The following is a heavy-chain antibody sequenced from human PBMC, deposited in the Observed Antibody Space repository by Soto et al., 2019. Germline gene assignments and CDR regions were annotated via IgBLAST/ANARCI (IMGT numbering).Heavy chain of an antibody. Sequence: GESLKISCKGSGYSFAGYWLTWVRQKPGKGLEWMGRIDPSDSQTYYSPSFRGHVTISATKSITTAFLQWSSLRASDTAMYYCARQIYDSDTGPNFQYYFDSWGQGTPVTVSS. D-gene: IGHD3-22*01. V-gene: IGHV5-10-1*01. J-gene: IGHJ4*02. CDR3: ARQIYDSDTGPNFQYYFDS. CDR2: IDPSDSQT. CDR1: GYSFAGYW.